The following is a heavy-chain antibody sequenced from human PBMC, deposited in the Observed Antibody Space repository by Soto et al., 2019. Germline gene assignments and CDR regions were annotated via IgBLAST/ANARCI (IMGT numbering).Heavy chain of an antibody. Sequence: GGSLRPSCAASGFTFSNYWMTWVRQAPGKGLEWVANIKQDGSEKYYVDSVKGRFTISRDNAKNSLYLQMNILRAEDTAVYYCARERGAAAEFDCWGQGTQVTVSS. CDR3: ARERGAAAEFDC. CDR2: IKQDGSEK. V-gene: IGHV3-7*05. CDR1: GFTFSNYW. J-gene: IGHJ4*02. D-gene: IGHD6-13*01.